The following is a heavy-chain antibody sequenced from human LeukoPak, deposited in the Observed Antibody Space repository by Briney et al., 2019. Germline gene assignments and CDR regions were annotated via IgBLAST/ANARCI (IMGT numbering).Heavy chain of an antibody. V-gene: IGHV3-21*01. D-gene: IGHD6-13*01. CDR2: ISSSSSYI. J-gene: IGHJ4*02. CDR3: ARDKSQKYSSSWYYFDY. Sequence: KAGGSLRLSCAASGFTFSNAWMSWVRQAPGKGLEWVSSISSSSSYIYYADSVKGRFTISRDNAKNSLYLQMNSLRAEDTAVYYCARDKSQKYSSSWYYFDYWGQGTLVTVSS. CDR1: GFTFSNAW.